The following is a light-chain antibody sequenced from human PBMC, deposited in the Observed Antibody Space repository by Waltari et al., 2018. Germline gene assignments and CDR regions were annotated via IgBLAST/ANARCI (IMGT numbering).Light chain of an antibody. J-gene: IGLJ3*02. CDR1: RTDVGSYSR. CDR2: EVN. Sequence: QSALTQPHSVSGSPGQSVTISCTGTRTDVGSYSRVSWYQQPQGSAPKVIIYEVNKRPSGVPDRFSGSKSGNTASLTISGLQPEDEADYYCSSYTSSTTLVFGGGTSLTVL. V-gene: IGLV2-18*02. CDR3: SSYTSSTTLV.